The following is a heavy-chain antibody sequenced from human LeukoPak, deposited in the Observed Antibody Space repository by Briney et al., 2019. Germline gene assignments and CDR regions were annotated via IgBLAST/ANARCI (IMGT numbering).Heavy chain of an antibody. CDR3: ARYSTVKSHGSYYYGMDV. D-gene: IGHD4-11*01. CDR1: GYTFTSYD. V-gene: IGHV1-8*01. CDR2: MNPNSGNT. J-gene: IGHJ6*02. Sequence: GASVKVSCKASGYTFTSYDINWVRQATGQGLEWMGWMNPNSGNTGYAQKFQGRVTMTRDTSISTAYMELSRLRSDDTAVYYCARYSTVKSHGSYYYGMDVWGQGTTVTVSS.